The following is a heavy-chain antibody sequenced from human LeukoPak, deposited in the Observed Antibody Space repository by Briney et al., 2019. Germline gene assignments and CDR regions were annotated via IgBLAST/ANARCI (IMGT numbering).Heavy chain of an antibody. D-gene: IGHD1-14*01. CDR1: GFTISSYA. CDR3: ANIVQVSPEAFDI. Sequence: PGGSLRLSCAASGFTISSYAMSWVRQAPGKGLEWVSAISGSGGSTYYADSVKGRFTISRDNSKNTLYLQMNSLRAEDTAVYYCANIVQVSPEAFDIWGQGTMVTVSS. CDR2: ISGSGGST. J-gene: IGHJ3*02. V-gene: IGHV3-23*01.